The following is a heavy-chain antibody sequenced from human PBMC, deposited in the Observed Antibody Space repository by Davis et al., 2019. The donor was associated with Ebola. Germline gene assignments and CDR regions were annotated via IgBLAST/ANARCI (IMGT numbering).Heavy chain of an antibody. D-gene: IGHD3-10*01. Sequence: GGSLRLSCAASGFTFSSYGMHWVRQAPGKGLEWVSAISGSGGSTYYADSVKGRFTISRDNSKNTLYLQMNSLRAEDTAVYYCAKVSLPLWFGELSPWFDPWGQGTLVTVSS. J-gene: IGHJ5*02. CDR3: AKVSLPLWFGELSPWFDP. CDR2: ISGSGGST. V-gene: IGHV3-23*01. CDR1: GFTFSSYG.